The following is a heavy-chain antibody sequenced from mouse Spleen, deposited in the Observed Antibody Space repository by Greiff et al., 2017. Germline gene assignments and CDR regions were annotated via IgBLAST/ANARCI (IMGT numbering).Heavy chain of an antibody. V-gene: IGHV1-4*01. J-gene: IGHJ2*01. CDR3: ARFTTATFGY. CDR1: GYTFTSYT. D-gene: IGHD1-2*01. CDR2: INPSSGYT. Sequence: QVQLQQSGAELARPGASVKMSCKASGYTFTSYTMHWVKQRPGQGLEWIGYINPSSGYTKYNQKFKDKATLTADKSSSTAYMQLSSLTSEDSAVYYCARFTTATFGYWGQGTTLTVSS.